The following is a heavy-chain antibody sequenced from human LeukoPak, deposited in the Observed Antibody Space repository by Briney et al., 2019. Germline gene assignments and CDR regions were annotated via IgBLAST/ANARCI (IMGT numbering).Heavy chain of an antibody. J-gene: IGHJ4*02. CDR2: ISAYNGNT. D-gene: IGHD2-2*01. CDR3: ARVGQYCSSSSCFDY. Sequence: ASVKVSCKASGYTFTSYGISWVRQAPGQGLEWMGWISAYNGNTDHAQKLQGRVTMTTDTSTSTAYMELRSLKSDDTAVYYCARVGQYCSSSSCFDYWGQGTLVTVSS. V-gene: IGHV1-18*01. CDR1: GYTFTSYG.